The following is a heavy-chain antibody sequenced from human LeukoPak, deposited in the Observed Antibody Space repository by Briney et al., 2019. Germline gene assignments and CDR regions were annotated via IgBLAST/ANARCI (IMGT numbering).Heavy chain of an antibody. CDR2: IYSGGST. CDR3: ARSTVRGGTDY. D-gene: IGHD3-10*01. J-gene: IGHJ4*02. Sequence: GGSLRLSCAASEFTVSSNYMSWVRQAPGKGLEWVSLIYSGGSTYYADSVKGRFTISRDHSKNTLYLQMNSLRAEDTAVYYCARSTVRGGTDYWGQGTLVTVSS. CDR1: EFTVSSNY. V-gene: IGHV3-53*01.